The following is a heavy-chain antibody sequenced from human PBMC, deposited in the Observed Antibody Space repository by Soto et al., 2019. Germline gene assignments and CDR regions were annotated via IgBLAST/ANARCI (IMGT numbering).Heavy chain of an antibody. CDR3: ARDCSSTSCYAGAGYYYYMNV. V-gene: IGHV1-18*01. D-gene: IGHD2-2*01. Sequence: ASGKVSCKASGYTFTSYGISWVRQAPGQGLEWMGWISAYNGNTNYAQKLQGRVTMTTDTSTSTAYMELRSLRSDDTAVYYCARDCSSTSCYAGAGYYYYMNVWGKGTTVTVSS. CDR2: ISAYNGNT. J-gene: IGHJ6*03. CDR1: GYTFTSYG.